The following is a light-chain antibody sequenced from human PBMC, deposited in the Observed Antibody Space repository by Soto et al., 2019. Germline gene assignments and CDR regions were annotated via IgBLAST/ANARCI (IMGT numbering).Light chain of an antibody. CDR2: EVT. CDR3: SSYAGSNTVV. Sequence: QSALTQPPSASGSPGQSVAISCTGTSSDVGGYDYVSWYQQHPGKAPKLIIYEVTRRPSGVPDRFSASKSGNTASLTVSGLQADDEADYYCSSYAGSNTVVFGGGTKLTVL. J-gene: IGLJ3*02. V-gene: IGLV2-8*01. CDR1: SSDVGGYDY.